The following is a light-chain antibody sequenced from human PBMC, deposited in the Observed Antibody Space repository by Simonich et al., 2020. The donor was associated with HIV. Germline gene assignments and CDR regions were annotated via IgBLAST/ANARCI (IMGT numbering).Light chain of an antibody. J-gene: IGKJ1*01. CDR2: GAS. V-gene: IGKV3-15*01. Sequence: EIVMTQSPATLSVSPGERATLSCRASQSVSSNLAWYQQKPGQAPRLLIYGASTRATGIPARFSGRGSGTEFTLTISNMQSEDFAVYYCQQYNNWPRTFGQGTKVDIK. CDR3: QQYNNWPRT. CDR1: QSVSSN.